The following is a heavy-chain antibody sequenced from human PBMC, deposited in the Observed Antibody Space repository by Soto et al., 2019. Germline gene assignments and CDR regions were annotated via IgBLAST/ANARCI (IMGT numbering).Heavy chain of an antibody. CDR2: VNHNGRN. J-gene: IGHJ3*01. CDR3: ARGGSSDWQVAFDF. V-gene: IGHV4-34*01. Sequence: SETLSLTCAVYGGSFSGYFWNWIRQTPGKGLEWIGKVNHNGRNNYNPSLKSRVTISLDMSKNQISLKLASVTAADTAVYYCARGGSSDWQVAFDFWGQGTMVTVSS. CDR1: GGSFSGYF. D-gene: IGHD6-19*01.